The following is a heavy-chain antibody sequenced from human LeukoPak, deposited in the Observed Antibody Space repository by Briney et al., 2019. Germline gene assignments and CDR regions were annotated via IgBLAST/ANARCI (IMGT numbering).Heavy chain of an antibody. CDR3: ARGNWNDFPTGYYYNGMDV. Sequence: ASVKVSCKASGGTFSSYAISWVRQAPGQGLEWMGGIIPIFGTANYAQKFQGRVTITADESTSTAYMELSSLRSEDTAVYYCARGNWNDFPTGYYYNGMDVWGKGTTVTVSS. V-gene: IGHV1-69*13. CDR2: IIPIFGTA. D-gene: IGHD1-1*01. CDR1: GGTFSSYA. J-gene: IGHJ6*04.